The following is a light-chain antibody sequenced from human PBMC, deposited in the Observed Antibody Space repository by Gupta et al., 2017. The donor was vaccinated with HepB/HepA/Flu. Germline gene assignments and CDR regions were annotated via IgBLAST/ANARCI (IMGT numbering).Light chain of an antibody. Sequence: EFVLTQSPATLSLSPGERATLSCRASQSVSSYLAWYQQKPGQAPRLLIYDASNRATGIPARFSGSGSGTDFTLTISSLEPEDFAVYYCQQRSNWPPYTFGQWTKLEIK. CDR3: QQRSNWPPYT. CDR2: DAS. CDR1: QSVSSY. J-gene: IGKJ2*01. V-gene: IGKV3-11*01.